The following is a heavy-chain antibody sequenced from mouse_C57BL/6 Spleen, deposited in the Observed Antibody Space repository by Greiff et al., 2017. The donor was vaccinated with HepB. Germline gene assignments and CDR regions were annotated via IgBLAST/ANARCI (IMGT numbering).Heavy chain of an antibody. J-gene: IGHJ1*03. CDR3: AYGNSLYWYFDV. D-gene: IGHD2-1*01. CDR1: GYAFSSYW. Sequence: QVQLQQSGAELVKPGASVKISCKASGYAFSSYWMNWVKQRPGKGLEWIGQIYPGDGDTNYNGKFKGKATLTADKSSSTAYMQLSSLTSEDSAVYSCAYGNSLYWYFDVWGTGTTVTVSS. CDR2: IYPGDGDT. V-gene: IGHV1-80*01.